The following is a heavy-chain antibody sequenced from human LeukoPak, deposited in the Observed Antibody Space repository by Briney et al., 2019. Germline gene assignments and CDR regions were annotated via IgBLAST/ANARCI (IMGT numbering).Heavy chain of an antibody. J-gene: IGHJ6*03. CDR1: GAPINSGGHY. Sequence: SETLSLTCSVSGAPINSGGHYWSWIRQHPGKGLEWIGYIHYSGSTSYNPSLKSRVTISLDTSKNHFSLKLSSVTAADTAVYYCASALYYYYMAVWGKGTTVTVSS. CDR2: IHYSGST. V-gene: IGHV4-31*03. CDR3: ASALYYYYMAV.